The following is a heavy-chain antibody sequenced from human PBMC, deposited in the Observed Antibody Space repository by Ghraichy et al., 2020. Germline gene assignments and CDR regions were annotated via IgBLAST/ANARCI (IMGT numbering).Heavy chain of an antibody. CDR2: INVGNGNT. D-gene: IGHD5-24*01. CDR3: ATDGTRWLQFFDC. J-gene: IGHJ4*02. CDR1: GYTFATYP. V-gene: IGHV1-3*01. Sequence: ASVKVSCKASGYTFATYPMHWVRQAPGQRLEWMGWINVGNGNTKYSQNFQGRVTITRDTSASTAYMELSSLRSEDTAVYYCATDGTRWLQFFDCWGQGTLVTVSS.